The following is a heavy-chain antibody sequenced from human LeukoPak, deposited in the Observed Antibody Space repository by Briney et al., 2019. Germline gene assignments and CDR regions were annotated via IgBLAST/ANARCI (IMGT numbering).Heavy chain of an antibody. J-gene: IGHJ4*02. D-gene: IGHD5-18*01. CDR3: ARHVSGSAMMHYFDY. V-gene: IGHV4-39*01. CDR2: IYYSGSS. CDR1: EFTFSSYA. Sequence: NPGGSLRLSCAASEFTFSSYAMSWVRQAPGKGLEWIGSIYYSGSSSYNPSLQSRVSISVDTSKNHISLKVFSLTAADTALYYCARHVSGSAMMHYFDYWGQGNLVTVSS.